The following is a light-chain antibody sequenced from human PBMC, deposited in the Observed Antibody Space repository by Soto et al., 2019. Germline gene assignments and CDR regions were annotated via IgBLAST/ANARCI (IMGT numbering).Light chain of an antibody. CDR1: QNVPSSH. V-gene: IGKV3-20*01. CDR2: GAS. CDR3: QQYDTSPGT. Sequence: EIVLTQSPGTLSLSPGERATLSCRASQNVPSSHLVWYQQKVGQAPRLLIRGASSRATGIPDRFSGSGSGTDFTLTISRLEPEDFAVYYCQQYDTSPGTFGQGTKVEI. J-gene: IGKJ1*01.